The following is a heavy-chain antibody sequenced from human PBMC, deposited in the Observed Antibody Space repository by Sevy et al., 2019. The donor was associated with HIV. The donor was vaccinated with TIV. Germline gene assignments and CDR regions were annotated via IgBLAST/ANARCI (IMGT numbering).Heavy chain of an antibody. V-gene: IGHV1-18*01. J-gene: IGHJ4*02. D-gene: IGHD1-1*01. CDR3: ARDRNWLDY. CDR2: ISTYNGNT. CDR1: GYTFTDYG. Sequence: ASVKVSCKASGYTFTDYGIKWMRQAPGQGLEWMGWISTYNGNTNYSQKFQGRVTVTTDTSTKTVYLELRSLRSDDTAVYFCARDRNWLDYWGQGPLVTVSS.